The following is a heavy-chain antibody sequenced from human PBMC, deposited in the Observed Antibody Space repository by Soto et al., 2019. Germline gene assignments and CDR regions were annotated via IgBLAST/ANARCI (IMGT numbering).Heavy chain of an antibody. V-gene: IGHV3-30*18. Sequence: GGSLRLSCAASGFTFSSYGMHWVRQAPGKGLEWVAVISYDGSNKYYADSVKGRFTISRDNSKNTLYLQMNSLRAEDTAVYYCAKEIFGGVIGIAALYYYYGMDVWGQGTTVTVS. D-gene: IGHD3-16*02. CDR1: GFTFSSYG. CDR3: AKEIFGGVIGIAALYYYYGMDV. CDR2: ISYDGSNK. J-gene: IGHJ6*02.